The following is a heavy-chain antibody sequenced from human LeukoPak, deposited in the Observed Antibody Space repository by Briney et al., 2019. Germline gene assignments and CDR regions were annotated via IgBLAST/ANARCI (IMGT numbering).Heavy chain of an antibody. J-gene: IGHJ4*02. D-gene: IGHD6-25*01. CDR3: ARDAAVPDY. CDR2: ISWNSGSI. CDR1: GFTFDDYA. Sequence: PGGSLRLSCAASGFTFDDYAMHWVRQAPGKGLEWVSGISWNSGSIGYADSVKGRFTISRDNAKNSLYLQMNSLRAEDTAVYYCARDAAVPDYWGQGTLVTVSS. V-gene: IGHV3-9*01.